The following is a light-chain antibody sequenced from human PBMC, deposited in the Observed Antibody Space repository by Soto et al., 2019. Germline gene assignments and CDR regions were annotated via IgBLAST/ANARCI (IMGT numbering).Light chain of an antibody. CDR1: QSVSSN. Sequence: EREMTQSPATLSVSPGERATVSCSASQSVSSNLAWYQQKPGQAPRLLIYGASSRATGIPDRFSGSGSGTDFTLTISRLEPEDFAVYYCQQYGSSPPRTFGQGTEVDIK. CDR3: QQYGSSPPRT. CDR2: GAS. V-gene: IGKV3-20*01. J-gene: IGKJ1*01.